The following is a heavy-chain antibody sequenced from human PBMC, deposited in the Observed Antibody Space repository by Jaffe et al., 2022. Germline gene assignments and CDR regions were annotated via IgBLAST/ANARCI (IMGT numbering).Heavy chain of an antibody. D-gene: IGHD3-10*01. J-gene: IGHJ4*02. CDR2: IIPIFGTA. V-gene: IGHV1-69*05. CDR3: AISGGSGSYRSLTGADVGVLTFDY. CDR1: GGTFSSYA. Sequence: QVQLVQSGAEVKKPGSSVKVSCKASGGTFSSYAISWVRQAPGQGLEWMGGIIPIFGTANYAQKFQGRVTITTDESTSTAYMELSSLRSEDTAVYYCAISGGSGSYRSLTGADVGVLTFDYWGQGTLVTVSS.